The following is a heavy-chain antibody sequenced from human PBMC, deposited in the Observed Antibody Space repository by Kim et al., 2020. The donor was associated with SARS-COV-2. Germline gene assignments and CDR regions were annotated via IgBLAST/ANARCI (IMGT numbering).Heavy chain of an antibody. CDR1: GFTFSHYW. V-gene: IGHV3-7*03. D-gene: IGHD3-9*01. Sequence: GGSLRLSCAASGFTFSHYWMSWVRQAPGKGPEWVANIQQDGSEINYVDSMKGRFTVSRDNAKNSLYPQMNSLRVDDTAVYYCARDSDWSFDYWGQGTLVTVSS. J-gene: IGHJ4*02. CDR2: IQQDGSEI. CDR3: ARDSDWSFDY.